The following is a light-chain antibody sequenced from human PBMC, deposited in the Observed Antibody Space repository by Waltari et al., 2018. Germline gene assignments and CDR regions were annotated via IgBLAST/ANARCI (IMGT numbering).Light chain of an antibody. Sequence: QSALTQPASVSGSPGQSITISCTGTSSDVGRFNYVSWYQQYPGKAPKLMIFEVSNRSSGVSNRFSGSKSGNTASLTISGLQAEDEADYYCSSFTSSSVYVFGTGTKVTVL. CDR1: SSDVGRFNY. CDR2: EVS. CDR3: SSFTSSSVYV. V-gene: IGLV2-14*01. J-gene: IGLJ1*01.